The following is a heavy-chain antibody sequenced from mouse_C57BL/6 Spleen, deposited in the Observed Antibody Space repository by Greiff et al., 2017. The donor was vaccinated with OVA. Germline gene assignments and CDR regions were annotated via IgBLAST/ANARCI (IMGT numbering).Heavy chain of an antibody. Sequence: EVQLQQSGAELVRPGASVKLSCTASGFNIKDDYMHWVKQRPEQGLEWIGWIDPENGDTEYASKFQGKATITADTSSNTAYLQLSSLTSEDTAVSYCATGYDYDGAWCAYWGQGTLVTVSA. J-gene: IGHJ3*01. CDR3: ATGYDYDGAWCAY. D-gene: IGHD2-4*01. CDR1: GFNIKDDY. CDR2: IDPENGDT. V-gene: IGHV14-4*01.